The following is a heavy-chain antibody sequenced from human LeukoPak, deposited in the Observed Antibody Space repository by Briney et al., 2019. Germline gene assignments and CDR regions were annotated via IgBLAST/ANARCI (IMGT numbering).Heavy chain of an antibody. CDR3: ARHDPDDASFDP. CDR2: IYPGDSDT. CDR1: GCSFTTYW. J-gene: IGHJ5*02. V-gene: IGHV5-51*01. Sequence: GESLKISCKGSGCSFTTYWIGWVRQMPGKGLEGMGIIYPGDSDTRYSPSFQGQVTISADKSISTAYLQWSSLKASDTAMYYCARHDPDDASFDPWGQGTLVTVSS.